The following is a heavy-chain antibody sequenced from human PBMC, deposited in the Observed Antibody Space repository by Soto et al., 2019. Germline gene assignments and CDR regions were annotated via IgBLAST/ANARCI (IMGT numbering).Heavy chain of an antibody. CDR2: IKPDGSEK. D-gene: IGHD6-6*01. V-gene: IGHV3-7*05. CDR1: GFTFSSHW. Sequence: GGSLRLSCAASGFTFSSHWMSWVRQAPGKGLEWVANIKPDGSEKWYVDSVKGRFTISRDNAEDSLYLQMNSLRAEDTAVYYCARDYSSSRYYGMDVWGQGTTVTVSS. CDR3: ARDYSSSRYYGMDV. J-gene: IGHJ6*02.